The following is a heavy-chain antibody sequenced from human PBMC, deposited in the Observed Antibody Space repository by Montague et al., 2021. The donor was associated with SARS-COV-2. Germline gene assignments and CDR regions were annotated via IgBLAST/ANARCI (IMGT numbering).Heavy chain of an antibody. CDR1: GGSINPYY. CDR2: IENSGRT. J-gene: IGHJ4*02. CDR3: AREVYGAYFDY. Sequence: SETLSLTCTVSGGSINPYYWSWVRQPPGKGLEWIAYIENSGRTEYKPSLQSRVAVSIDTSKSHFSLRLSSLTAADTAVYFCAREVYGAYFDYWGQGMLVTVSS. V-gene: IGHV4-59*01. D-gene: IGHD2-21*01.